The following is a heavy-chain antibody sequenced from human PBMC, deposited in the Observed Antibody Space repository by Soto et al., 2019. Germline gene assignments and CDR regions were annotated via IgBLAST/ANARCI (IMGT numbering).Heavy chain of an antibody. D-gene: IGHD2-15*01. CDR3: AADQGGGAFDL. CDR2: IVVGSGNT. Sequence: QMQLVQSGPEGKKPGTSGKVSCKASGFTFTSSAVQWVRQARGQRLEWIGWIVVGSGNTNYSQKYQERVTSTRDMSTSTAYLELSSLRAEATAVYSCAADQGGGAFDLWGQGTMVTVSS. V-gene: IGHV1-58*01. J-gene: IGHJ3*01. CDR1: GFTFTSSA.